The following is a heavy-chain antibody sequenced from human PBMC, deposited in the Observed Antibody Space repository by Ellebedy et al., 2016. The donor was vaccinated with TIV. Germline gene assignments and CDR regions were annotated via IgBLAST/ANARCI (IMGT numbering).Heavy chain of an antibody. CDR2: ISSTGSRT. D-gene: IGHD1-26*01. CDR3: AKDRHMGIVGARNTVGELDY. J-gene: IGHJ4*02. CDR1: GFTFSSYA. Sequence: GESLKISCAASGFTFSSYAMSWVRQAPGKELEWVSTISSTGSRTYYADSVEGRFIISRDNSKKTLYLQMNSLRAEDTAVYYCAKDRHMGIVGARNTVGELDYWGQGTLVTVSS. V-gene: IGHV3-23*01.